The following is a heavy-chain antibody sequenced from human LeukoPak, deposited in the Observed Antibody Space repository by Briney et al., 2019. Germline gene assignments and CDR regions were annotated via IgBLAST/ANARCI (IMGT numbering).Heavy chain of an antibody. Sequence: GGSLRLSCAASGFTISSYAMTWVRQAPGKGLEWVSLISGSATYYADSVKGRSTISRDNSKNTLYLEMKSLRVEDTALFYCAKGPQVGSGYHPDYWGQGTLVTVSS. V-gene: IGHV3-23*01. CDR1: GFTISSYA. CDR3: AKGPQVGSGYHPDY. CDR2: ISGSAT. D-gene: IGHD3-22*01. J-gene: IGHJ4*02.